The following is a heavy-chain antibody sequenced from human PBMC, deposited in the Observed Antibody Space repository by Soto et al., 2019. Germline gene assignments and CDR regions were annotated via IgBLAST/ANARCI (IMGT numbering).Heavy chain of an antibody. V-gene: IGHV3-21*01. J-gene: IGHJ4*02. CDR2: ISSRSSYI. CDR1: GFTFSSYS. D-gene: IGHD3-22*01. CDR3: AISNYHDSSGYYHYFDY. Sequence: GGSLRLSCTASGFTFSSYSMNWVRQAPGKGLEWVSCISSRSSYIYYADSVKGRFTISRDNAKNSLYLQMNSLRAEDTAVYYCAISNYHDSSGYYHYFDYWGQGALVTVSS.